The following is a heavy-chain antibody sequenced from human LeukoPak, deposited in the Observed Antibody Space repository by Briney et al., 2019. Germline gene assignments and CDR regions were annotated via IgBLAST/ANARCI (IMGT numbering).Heavy chain of an antibody. J-gene: IGHJ4*02. CDR1: GGSISNYY. V-gene: IGHV4-59*01. CDR2: IYYSGST. Sequence: PSETLSLTCTVSGGSISNYYWSWIRQPPGKGLEWIGYIYYSGSTSYNPSLKSRATISVDTSKNQFSLKLSSVTAADTAVYFCARYCSGVSCYSRALDSWGQGTLVTVSS. D-gene: IGHD2-15*01. CDR3: ARYCSGVSCYSRALDS.